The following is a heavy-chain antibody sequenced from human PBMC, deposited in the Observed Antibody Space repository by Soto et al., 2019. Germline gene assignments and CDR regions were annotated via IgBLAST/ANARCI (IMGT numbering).Heavy chain of an antibody. CDR1: GFTFDDYT. V-gene: IGHV3-43*01. CDR3: AKEGDYGAPGRAFDI. Sequence: EVQLVESGGVVVQPGGSLRLSCAASGFTFDDYTMHWVRQAPGKGLAWVSLISWDGGSTYYADSVKGRFTISRDNSKNSLYLQMNSLRTEDTALYYCAKEGDYGAPGRAFDIWGQGTMVTVSS. CDR2: ISWDGGST. D-gene: IGHD4-17*01. J-gene: IGHJ3*02.